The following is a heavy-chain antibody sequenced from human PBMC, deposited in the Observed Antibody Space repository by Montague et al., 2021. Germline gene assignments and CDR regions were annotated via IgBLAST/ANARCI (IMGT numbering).Heavy chain of an antibody. V-gene: IGHV6-1*01. Sequence: CVISGDSVSSNDATWNWLRQSPSRGLEWLGRTYYRSKWYNEYAISVKSRITVNPDTSKNQFSLLLNSVTLEDTAVYYCARGWQKRFDPWGQGTLVTVSS. CDR2: TYYRSKWYN. CDR3: ARGWQKRFDP. D-gene: IGHD5-24*01. J-gene: IGHJ5*02. CDR1: GDSVSSNDAT.